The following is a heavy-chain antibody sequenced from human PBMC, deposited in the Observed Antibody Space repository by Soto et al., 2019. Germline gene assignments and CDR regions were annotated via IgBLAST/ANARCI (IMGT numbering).Heavy chain of an antibody. J-gene: IGHJ5*02. V-gene: IGHV4-59*08. CDR2: IYYSGST. Sequence: SDTLSLTCPVPGGSISSYYWSWIRQPPGKGLEWIGYIYYSGSTNYNPSLKSRVTISVDTSKNQFSLKLSSVTAADTAVYYCARLSSGYDILTGYYFWFDPWGQGTLVTVS. CDR3: ARLSSGYDILTGYYFWFDP. CDR1: GGSISSYY. D-gene: IGHD3-9*01.